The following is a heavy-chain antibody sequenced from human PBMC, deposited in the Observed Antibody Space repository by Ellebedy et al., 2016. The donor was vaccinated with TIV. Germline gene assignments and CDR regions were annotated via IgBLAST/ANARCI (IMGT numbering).Heavy chain of an antibody. Sequence: GESLKISCVASGFTFSDHYIDWVRQAPGKGLEWVGRIRSKGSSYSTEYAASVKGRFTISRDDSQNSLYLQMNSLKTEDTAVYYCTRDRDYSNDYWGQGTLVTVSS. V-gene: IGHV3-72*01. D-gene: IGHD4-11*01. CDR1: GFTFSDHY. CDR2: IRSKGSSYST. CDR3: TRDRDYSNDY. J-gene: IGHJ4*02.